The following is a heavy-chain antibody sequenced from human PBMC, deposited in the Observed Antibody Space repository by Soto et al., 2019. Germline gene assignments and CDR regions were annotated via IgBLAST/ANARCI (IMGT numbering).Heavy chain of an antibody. CDR1: GFTVNSNY. J-gene: IGHJ4*01. V-gene: IGHV3-66*01. Sequence: EVQLVESGGGLVQPGGSLRLSCPPPGFTVNSNYMSWVRQAPGKGLEWVSVIYSDGSTYYADSVKGRFIISRDNSNNPLYFQMNSLRAEGTAVYYCATLTKYDILTGFYPCWGHGTLVTVSS. CDR3: ATLTKYDILTGFYPC. D-gene: IGHD3-9*01. CDR2: IYSDGST.